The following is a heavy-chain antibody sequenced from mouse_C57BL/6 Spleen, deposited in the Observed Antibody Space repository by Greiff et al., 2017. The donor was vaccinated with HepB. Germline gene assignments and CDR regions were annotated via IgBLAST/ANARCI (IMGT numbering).Heavy chain of an antibody. CDR2: INPNNGGT. V-gene: IGHV1-22*01. CDR1: GYTFTDYN. D-gene: IGHD3-3*01. Sequence: EVQLQESGPELVKPGASVKMSCKASGYTFTDYNMHWVKQSHGKSLEWIGYINPNNGGTSYNQKFKGKATLTVNKSSSTAYMELRSLTSEDSAVYYCARRGTWELAFAYWGQGTLVTVSA. CDR3: ARRGTWELAFAY. J-gene: IGHJ3*01.